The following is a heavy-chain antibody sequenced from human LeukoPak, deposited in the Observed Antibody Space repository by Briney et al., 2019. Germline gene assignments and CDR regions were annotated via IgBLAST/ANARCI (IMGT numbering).Heavy chain of an antibody. CDR1: GFTFSNNW. J-gene: IGHJ4*02. D-gene: IGHD2-15*01. V-gene: IGHV3-74*01. CDR3: VGGGGSTCYN. CDR2: INSDGSST. Sequence: GGSLRLSWAASGFTFSNNWMHWVREAPGKGLVWVSRINSDGSSTGYAGSVKGRFTISRDNAKNTLYLQMNSLRVEDTAVYYCVGGGGSTCYNWGQGTLVTVSS.